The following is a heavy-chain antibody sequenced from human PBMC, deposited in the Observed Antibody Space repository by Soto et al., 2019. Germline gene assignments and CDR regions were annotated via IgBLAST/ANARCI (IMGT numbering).Heavy chain of an antibody. CDR1: GFSLSTSGVG. V-gene: IGHV2-5*02. J-gene: IGHJ6*02. Sequence: QITLKESGPTLVKPTQTLTLTCTFSGFSLSTSGVGVGWIRQPPGKALEWLALIYWDDDKRYSPSLKSRLTLTKDTSKHQVVLTMTNMDPVDTATYYCAHKPSWNYLGYYYYGMDLWGQGTTVTVSS. CDR2: IYWDDDK. CDR3: AHKPSWNYLGYYYYGMDL. D-gene: IGHD1-7*01.